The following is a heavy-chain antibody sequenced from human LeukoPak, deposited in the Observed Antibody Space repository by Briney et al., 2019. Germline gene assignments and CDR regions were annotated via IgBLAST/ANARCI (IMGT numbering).Heavy chain of an antibody. CDR2: ISGSGGST. CDR1: GFTFSSYA. V-gene: IGHV3-23*01. D-gene: IGHD6-19*01. J-gene: IGHJ4*02. Sequence: GGSLRLSCAASGFTFSSYAMSWVRQAPGKGLEWVSAISGSGGSTYYADSVKGRFTISRDNSKNTLYLQMNSLRAEDTAVYYCAKVPSIAVAGNVVDYWGQGTLVTVSS. CDR3: AKVPSIAVAGNVVDY.